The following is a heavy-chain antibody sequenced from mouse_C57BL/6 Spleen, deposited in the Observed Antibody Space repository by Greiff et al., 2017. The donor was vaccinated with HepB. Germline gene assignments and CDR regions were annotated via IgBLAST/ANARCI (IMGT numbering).Heavy chain of an antibody. CDR1: GYTFTSYW. J-gene: IGHJ1*03. CDR2: INPSNGGT. V-gene: IGHV1-53*01. Sequence: QVHVKQPGTELVKPGASVKLSCKASGYTFTSYWMHWVKQRPGQGLEWIGNINPSNGGTNYNEKFKSKATLTVDKSSSTAYMQLSSLTSEDSAVYYCARDDYHWYFDVWGTGTTVTVSS. D-gene: IGHD2-4*01. CDR3: ARDDYHWYFDV.